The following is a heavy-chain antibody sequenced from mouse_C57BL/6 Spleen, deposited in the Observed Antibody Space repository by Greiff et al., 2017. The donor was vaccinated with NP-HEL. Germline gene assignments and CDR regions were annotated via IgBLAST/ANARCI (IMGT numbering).Heavy chain of an antibody. D-gene: IGHD1-1*01. CDR2: INPSYGTT. Sequence: VLLKESGPELVKPGASVKISCTASGYSFTDYNMNWVQQSKGKRLEWIGVINPSYGTTSYNQKVKGKATLTVDQSSSTAYMQLNSLTSEDSAVYYCARCGYYYGSSYYAIDYWGQGTSVTVSS. CDR1: GYSFTDYN. V-gene: IGHV1-39*01. J-gene: IGHJ4*01. CDR3: ARCGYYYGSSYYAIDY.